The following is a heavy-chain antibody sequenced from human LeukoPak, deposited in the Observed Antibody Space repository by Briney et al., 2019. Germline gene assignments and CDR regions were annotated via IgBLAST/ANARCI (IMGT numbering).Heavy chain of an antibody. J-gene: IGHJ4*02. CDR2: IYYSGST. CDR1: GGSISSYY. V-gene: IGHV4-59*01. D-gene: IGHD6-13*01. Sequence: SETLSLTCTVSGGSISSYYWSWIRQPPGKGLEWIGSIYYSGSTNYNPSLKSRVTISVDTSKNQFSLRLSSVTAADTAVYYCARGRYSSSWYLDYWGQGALVTVSS. CDR3: ARGRYSSSWYLDY.